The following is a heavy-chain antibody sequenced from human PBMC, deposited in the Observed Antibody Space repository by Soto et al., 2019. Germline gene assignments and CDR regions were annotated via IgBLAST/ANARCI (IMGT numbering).Heavy chain of an antibody. Sequence: ASVKVSCKASGYTFTGYYMHWVRQAPGQGLEWMGWINPNSGGTNYAQKFQGWVTMTRDTSISTAYMELSRLRSDDTAVYYCAREYCSGGSCYSGTSFDPWGQGTLVTVSS. V-gene: IGHV1-2*04. CDR3: AREYCSGGSCYSGTSFDP. D-gene: IGHD2-15*01. CDR1: GYTFTGYY. CDR2: INPNSGGT. J-gene: IGHJ5*02.